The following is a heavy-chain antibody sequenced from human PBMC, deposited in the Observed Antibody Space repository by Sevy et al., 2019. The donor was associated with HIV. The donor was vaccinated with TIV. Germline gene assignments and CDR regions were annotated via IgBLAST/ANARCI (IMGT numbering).Heavy chain of an antibody. CDR3: ARVVLYYDANYCDY. Sequence: GGSLRLSCAASGFSFNQYSMNWVRQAPGKGLEWLSYISGTSGTIYYAASVKGRFTISRDNAKNSVYLQMNSLRDEDTAVYYCARVVLYYDANYCDYWGQGALVTVSS. D-gene: IGHD3-22*01. CDR2: ISGTSGTI. J-gene: IGHJ4*02. CDR1: GFSFNQYS. V-gene: IGHV3-48*02.